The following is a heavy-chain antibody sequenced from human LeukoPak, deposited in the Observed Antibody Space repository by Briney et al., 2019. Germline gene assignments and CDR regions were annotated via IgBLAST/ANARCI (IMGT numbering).Heavy chain of an antibody. J-gene: IGHJ4*02. CDR1: GGSFSGYY. CDR3: AQSRGYSSSWYPKRRHSFDY. CDR2: INHSGST. V-gene: IGHV4-34*01. D-gene: IGHD6-13*01. Sequence: SETLSLTCAVYGGSFSGYYWSWIRQPPGKGLEWIGEINHSGSTNYNPSLKSRVTMSVDTSKNQFSLKLSSVTAADTAVYYCAQSRGYSSSWYPKRRHSFDYWGQGTLVTVSS.